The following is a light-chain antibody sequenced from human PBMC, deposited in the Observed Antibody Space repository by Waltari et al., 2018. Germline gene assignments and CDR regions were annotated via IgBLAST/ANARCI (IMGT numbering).Light chain of an antibody. CDR2: DVS. CDR1: SRAVGGYTS. V-gene: IGLV2-11*01. Sequence: QSALTQPRSVSGSPGPSVPTSCPGTSRAVGGYTSVSWYQQHPGKAPKLMIYDVSKRPSGVPDRFSGSKSGNTASLTISGLQAEDEADYYCCSYAGSYVFGTGTKVTVL. J-gene: IGLJ1*01. CDR3: CSYAGSYV.